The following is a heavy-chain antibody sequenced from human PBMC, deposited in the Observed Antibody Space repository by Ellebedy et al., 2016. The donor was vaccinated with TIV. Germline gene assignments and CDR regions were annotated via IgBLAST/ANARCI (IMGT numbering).Heavy chain of an antibody. CDR1: GYTFTGYY. J-gene: IGHJ4*02. Sequence: AASVKVSCKASGYTFTGYYMHWVRQAPGQGLEWMGWINPNSGGTNYAQKFQGRVTMTRDTSISTAYMELSRLRSDDTAVYYCARDGYSSGWYQDYWGQGTLVTVSS. CDR2: INPNSGGT. V-gene: IGHV1-2*02. CDR3: ARDGYSSGWYQDY. D-gene: IGHD6-19*01.